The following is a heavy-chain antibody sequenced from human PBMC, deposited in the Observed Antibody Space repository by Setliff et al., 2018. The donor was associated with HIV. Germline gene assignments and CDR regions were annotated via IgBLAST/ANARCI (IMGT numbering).Heavy chain of an antibody. J-gene: IGHJ4*02. CDR2: IYNSAST. Sequence: SETLSLTCTVSGDSISTDYWTWIRQPPGKGLEWIGYIYNSASTSYNPSLKSRVTISVDTSKNQFSLKLSSVTAAEPAVYYCARHSPSDYWGQGTLVTVS. CDR3: ARHSPSDY. CDR1: GDSISTDY. V-gene: IGHV4-59*08.